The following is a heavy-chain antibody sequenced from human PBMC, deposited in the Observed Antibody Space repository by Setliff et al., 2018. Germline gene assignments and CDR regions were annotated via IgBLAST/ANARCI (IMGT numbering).Heavy chain of an antibody. J-gene: IGHJ4*02. CDR3: ARGAYIGLDY. Sequence: SETLSLTCTVSGGSISTYYWTWIRQPPGKALEWIGYIYYSGTTNYSPSLKSRVTISIDMSKNQFSLKLNSVTATDTAVYYCARGAYIGLDYWGQGTLVTVSS. CDR1: GGSISTYY. V-gene: IGHV4-59*01. CDR2: IYYSGTT. D-gene: IGHD4-4*01.